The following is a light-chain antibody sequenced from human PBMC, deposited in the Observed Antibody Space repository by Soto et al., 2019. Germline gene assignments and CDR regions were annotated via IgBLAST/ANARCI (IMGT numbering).Light chain of an antibody. CDR1: SSDVGGYNY. CDR2: DVS. V-gene: IGLV2-14*01. CDR3: SSYTSSSTLPYV. Sequence: QSALTQPASVSGSPGQSITISCTGTSSDVGGYNYVSWYQQHPGKAPNLMIYDVSNRPSGVSSRFSGSKSGNTASLTISGLQAEDEADYYCSSYTSSSTLPYVFGTGTKLTVL. J-gene: IGLJ1*01.